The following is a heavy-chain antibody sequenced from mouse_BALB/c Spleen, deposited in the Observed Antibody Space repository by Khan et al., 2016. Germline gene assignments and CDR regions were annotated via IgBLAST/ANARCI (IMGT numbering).Heavy chain of an antibody. Sequence: QVQLQQSGAELAKPGASVKMSCKASGYTFTSYWMHWVKQRPGQGLEWIGYINPSTGYTEYNQKFKDKATLTADKSSSTAYMQLSSLTSEDDAVYSCARAQGNDETWCGYWGQGTLVTVSA. D-gene: IGHD3-2*02. CDR2: INPSTGYT. CDR3: ARAQGNDETWCGY. CDR1: GYTFTSYW. J-gene: IGHJ3*01. V-gene: IGHV1-7*01.